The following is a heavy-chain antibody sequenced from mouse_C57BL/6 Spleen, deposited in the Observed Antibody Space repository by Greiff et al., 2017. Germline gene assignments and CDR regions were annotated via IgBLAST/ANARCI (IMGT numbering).Heavy chain of an antibody. CDR2: IRNKANGYTT. Sequence: EVMLVESGGGLVQPGGSLSLSCAASGFTFTDYYMSWVRQPPGKALEWLGFIRNKANGYTTEYSASVKGRFTISRDNSQSILYLQMNALRAEDSATYYCARSPTGTPLYWYFDVWGTGTTVTVSS. CDR3: ARSPTGTPLYWYFDV. D-gene: IGHD4-1*02. V-gene: IGHV7-3*01. J-gene: IGHJ1*03. CDR1: GFTFTDYY.